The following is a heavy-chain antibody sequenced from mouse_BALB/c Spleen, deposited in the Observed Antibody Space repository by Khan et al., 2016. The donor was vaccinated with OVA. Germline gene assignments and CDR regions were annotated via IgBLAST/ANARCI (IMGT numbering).Heavy chain of an antibody. D-gene: IGHD1-1*01. V-gene: IGHV3-2*02. Sequence: VQLQQSGPGLVKPSQSLSLTCTVTGYSITSDYAWNWIRQFPGNKLEWMGFISYSGNTNYNPSLKSRISITRDTSKNQFFLQLNSVTTEDTARYYCARVYGGDFDYWGQGTTRTVSS. CDR3: ARVYGGDFDY. J-gene: IGHJ2*01. CDR2: ISYSGNT. CDR1: GYSITSDYA.